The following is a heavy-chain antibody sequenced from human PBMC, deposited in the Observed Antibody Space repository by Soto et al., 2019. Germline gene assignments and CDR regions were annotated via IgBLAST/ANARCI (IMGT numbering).Heavy chain of an antibody. CDR1: GGSISNDIYY. J-gene: IGHJ3*02. Sequence: QLQLQESGPGLVKPSETLSLTCTVSGGSISNDIYYWGWIRQPPGKGLEWIGSIYYSGSTYYNPSRESRVTMSVDTSKKKVSLKLSSVPAADTAVYYCAGRISRWNAFDIWGQGTIVTVSS. V-gene: IGHV4-39*01. CDR2: IYYSGST. CDR3: AGRISRWNAFDI. D-gene: IGHD6-13*01.